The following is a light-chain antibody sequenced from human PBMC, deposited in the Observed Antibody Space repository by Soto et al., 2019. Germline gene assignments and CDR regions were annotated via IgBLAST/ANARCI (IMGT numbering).Light chain of an antibody. CDR3: MQALQSPYT. V-gene: IGKV2-28*01. CDR2: LGS. J-gene: IGKJ2*01. CDR1: QSLLHSNGYNY. Sequence: DIVMTQSPLSLPVTPGEPASISCRSSQSLLHSNGYNYLDWYLQKPGQSPQLLIYLGSNRASGVPGRFSSSGSGTDFTLKISRVEAEDVGVYYCMQALQSPYTFGRGTKLEIK.